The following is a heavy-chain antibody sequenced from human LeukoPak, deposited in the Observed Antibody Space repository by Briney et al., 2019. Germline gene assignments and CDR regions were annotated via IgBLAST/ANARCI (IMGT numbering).Heavy chain of an antibody. CDR3: ARGLAAAGNYYGMDV. J-gene: IGHJ6*02. CDR1: GFTFSSCA. V-gene: IGHV3-23*01. CDR2: IIDSGNSI. Sequence: GGSLRLSCAASGFTFSSCAMSWVRQAPGKGLEWVSTIIDSGNSIYYADSAEGRFTICRDNAKNSLYLQMNSLRAEDTAVYYCARGLAAAGNYYGMDVWGQGTTVTVSS. D-gene: IGHD6-13*01.